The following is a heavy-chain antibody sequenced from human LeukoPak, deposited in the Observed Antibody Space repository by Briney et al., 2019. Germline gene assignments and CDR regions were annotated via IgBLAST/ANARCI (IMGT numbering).Heavy chain of an antibody. J-gene: IGHJ4*02. D-gene: IGHD3-22*01. CDR1: GGTFSSYA. Sequence: LVKVSCKASGGTFSSYAISWVRQAPGQGLEWMGRIIPILGIANYAQKFQGRVTITADKSTSTAYMELSSLRSEDTAVYYCARVRENSSGYFNDYWGQGTLVTVSS. CDR3: ARVRENSSGYFNDY. V-gene: IGHV1-69*04. CDR2: IIPILGIA.